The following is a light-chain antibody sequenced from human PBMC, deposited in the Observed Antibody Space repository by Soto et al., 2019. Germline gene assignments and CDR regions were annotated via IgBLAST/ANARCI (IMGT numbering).Light chain of an antibody. V-gene: IGKV3-20*01. CDR3: QQYGSSPRNT. Sequence: EIVLTQSPGTLSLSPGERATLSCRASQSVSSSYLAWYQQKPGQAPMLLIYGASSRATGIPDRFSGSGSGTDFTLTISRLEPEDFAVYYCQQYGSSPRNTFGQGTKLEIK. J-gene: IGKJ2*01. CDR1: QSVSSSY. CDR2: GAS.